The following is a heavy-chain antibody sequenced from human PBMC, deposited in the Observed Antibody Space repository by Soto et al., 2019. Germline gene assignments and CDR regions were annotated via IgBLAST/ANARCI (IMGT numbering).Heavy chain of an antibody. CDR3: ARAGTADIVEKGMDV. CDR1: GFTFSSYA. V-gene: IGHV3-30-3*01. CDR2: ISYDGSNK. Sequence: QVQLVESGGGVVQPGRSLRLSCAASGFTFSSYAMHWVRQAPGKGLEWVAVISYDGSNKYYADSVKGRFTISRDNSKNTLYLQMNSLRAEDTAVYYCARAGTADIVEKGMDVWGQGTTVTVSS. D-gene: IGHD2-15*01. J-gene: IGHJ6*02.